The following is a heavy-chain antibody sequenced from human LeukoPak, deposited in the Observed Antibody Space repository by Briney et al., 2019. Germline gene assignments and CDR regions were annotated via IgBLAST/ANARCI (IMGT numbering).Heavy chain of an antibody. Sequence: PSETLSLTCTVSGGPISSGDYYWSWISQPPGKGLEWLGYIYYSGSTYYNPSLKSRVTISVDTSKNQFSLKLSSVTAADTAVYYCARDMTTVTTRGFDPWGQGTLVTVSS. V-gene: IGHV4-30-4*01. D-gene: IGHD4-17*01. CDR2: IYYSGST. CDR3: ARDMTTVTTRGFDP. CDR1: GGPISSGDYY. J-gene: IGHJ5*02.